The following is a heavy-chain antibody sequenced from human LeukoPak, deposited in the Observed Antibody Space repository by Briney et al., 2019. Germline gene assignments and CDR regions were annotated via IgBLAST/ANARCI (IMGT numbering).Heavy chain of an antibody. CDR2: ISFDGSDA. Sequence: PGGSLRLSCAASGFTFSSFWMHWVRQAPGKGLVWVSCISFDGSDATYADSVKGRFTISRDNAKNTLHLQMDSLTVEDTAVYYCAVSNWMDPWGQGTLVTVSS. CDR1: GFTFSSFW. CDR3: AVSNWMDP. V-gene: IGHV3-74*01. J-gene: IGHJ5*02.